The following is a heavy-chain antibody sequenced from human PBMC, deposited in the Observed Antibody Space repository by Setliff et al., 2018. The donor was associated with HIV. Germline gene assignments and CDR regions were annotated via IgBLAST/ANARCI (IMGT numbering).Heavy chain of an antibody. CDR1: GYSISSGYY. CDR2: IYYSGNS. CDR3: ARDPRYSSGWNLIYYYYYGMDV. J-gene: IGHJ6*02. D-gene: IGHD6-19*01. Sequence: SCTVSGYSISSGYYWSWIRQPPGKGLEWIGYIYYSGNSYYNPSLRSRVTISIDTSKNQFSLKLSSVTAADTAVYYCARDPRYSSGWNLIYYYYYGMDVWGQGTTVTVSS. V-gene: IGHV4-38-2*02.